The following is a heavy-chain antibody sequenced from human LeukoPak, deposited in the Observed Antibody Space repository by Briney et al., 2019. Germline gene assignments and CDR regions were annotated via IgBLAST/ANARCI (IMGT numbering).Heavy chain of an antibody. CDR1: GFTFSSYG. CDR2: ISYDGSNK. D-gene: IGHD3-9*01. V-gene: IGHV3-30*18. Sequence: GRSLRLSCAASGFTFSSYGMQWVRQAPGKGLEGVAVISYDGSNKYYADSVKGRFTISRDNSKNTLYLQMNSLRAEDTAVYYCAKGGHPLRYFDFYYYMDVWGKGTTVTVSS. J-gene: IGHJ6*03. CDR3: AKGGHPLRYFDFYYYMDV.